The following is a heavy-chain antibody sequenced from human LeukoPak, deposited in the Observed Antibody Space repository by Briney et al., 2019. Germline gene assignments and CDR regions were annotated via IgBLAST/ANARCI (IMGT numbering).Heavy chain of an antibody. V-gene: IGHV4-39*01. Sequence: SETLSLTCTVSGASISSTSYCWGWVRQPPGEGLEWIGTLPCDGGTYYNPSLKTRVTTSVDTSNNQFSLRLSSVTAADTAVYYCARRNYPYYFDYWGQGTLVTVSS. D-gene: IGHD4-11*01. CDR2: LPCDGGT. J-gene: IGHJ4*02. CDR3: ARRNYPYYFDY. CDR1: GASISSTSYC.